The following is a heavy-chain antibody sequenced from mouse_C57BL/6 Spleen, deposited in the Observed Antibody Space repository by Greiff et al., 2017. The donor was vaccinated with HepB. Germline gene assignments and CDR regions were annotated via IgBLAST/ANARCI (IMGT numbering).Heavy chain of an antibody. CDR1: GYTFTSYT. D-gene: IGHD2-4*01. CDR2: INPSSGYT. J-gene: IGHJ3*01. CDR3: ARSGDYDGWFAY. Sequence: VKLMESGAELARPGASVKMSCKASGYTFTSYTMHWVKQRPGQGLEWIGYINPSSGYTKYNQKFKDKATLTADKSSSTAYMQLSSLTSEDSAVYYCARSGDYDGWFAYWGQGTLVTVSA. V-gene: IGHV1-4*01.